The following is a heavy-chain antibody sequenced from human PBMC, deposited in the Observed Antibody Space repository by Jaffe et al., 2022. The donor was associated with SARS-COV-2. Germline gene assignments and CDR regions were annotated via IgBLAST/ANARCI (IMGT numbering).Heavy chain of an antibody. CDR1: GGTFSSYT. CDR2: IIPILGIA. CDR3: ARDSGYYYDSSGRKYFQH. V-gene: IGHV1-69*08. D-gene: IGHD3-22*01. J-gene: IGHJ1*01. Sequence: QVQLVQSGAEVKKPGSSVKVSCKASGGTFSSYTISWVRQAPGQGLEWMGRIIPILGIANYAQKFQGRVTITADKSTSTAYMELSSLRSEDTAVYYCARDSGYYYDSSGRKYFQHWGQGTLVTVSS.